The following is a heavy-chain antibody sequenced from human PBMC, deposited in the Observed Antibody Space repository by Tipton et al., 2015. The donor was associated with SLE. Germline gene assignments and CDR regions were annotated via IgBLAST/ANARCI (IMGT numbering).Heavy chain of an antibody. V-gene: IGHV4-59*01. Sequence: LRLSCTVSGGSISSYYWSWIRQPPGKGLEWIGYIYYSGSTNYNPSLKSRVTISVDTSKNQFSLKLSSVTAADTAVYYCARWAGPPVNFDYWGQGPLVTVSS. D-gene: IGHD6-19*01. CDR1: GGSISSYY. CDR2: IYYSGST. J-gene: IGHJ4*02. CDR3: ARWAGPPVNFDY.